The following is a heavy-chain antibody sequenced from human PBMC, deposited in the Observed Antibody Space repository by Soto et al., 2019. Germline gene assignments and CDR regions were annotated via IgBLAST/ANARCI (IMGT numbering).Heavy chain of an antibody. V-gene: IGHV3-21*05. CDR3: AREGGDYARGMDV. CDR2: ISSSSSYT. D-gene: IGHD4-17*01. CDR1: GFTFSTYS. J-gene: IGHJ6*02. Sequence: GGSLRLSCAASGFTFSTYSMNWVRQAPGKGLEWVSYISSSSSYTNYADSVKGRFTISRDNAKNSLYLQMNSLRAEDTAVYYCAREGGDYARGMDVWGQGTTVTVSS.